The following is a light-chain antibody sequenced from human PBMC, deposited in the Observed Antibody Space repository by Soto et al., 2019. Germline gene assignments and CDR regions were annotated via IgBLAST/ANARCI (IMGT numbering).Light chain of an antibody. V-gene: IGLV3-9*01. CDR2: GGS. Sequence: SYELTQPVSVSVALGQTARITCGGNNIGIKIVHWYQHKPGQAPVLVIYGGSNRPSPIPERFSGSNSGNTATLTIRRAQAGDEADYYCQLWDSNSGVFGGGTKLTVL. CDR3: QLWDSNSGV. CDR1: NIGIKI. J-gene: IGLJ3*02.